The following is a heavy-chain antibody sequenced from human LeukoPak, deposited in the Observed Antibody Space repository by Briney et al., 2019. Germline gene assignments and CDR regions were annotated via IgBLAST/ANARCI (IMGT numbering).Heavy chain of an antibody. CDR2: INTSGGST. CDR3: ARGNYYDSSGYYSPGLDY. Sequence: EASVKVSCKASGYTFTSYYMHWVRQAPGQGLEWMGIINTSGGSTSYAQKFQGRVTMTRDTSTSTVYMELSSLRSEDTAVYYCARGNYYDSSGYYSPGLDYWGQGTLVTVSS. CDR1: GYTFTSYY. D-gene: IGHD3-22*01. J-gene: IGHJ4*02. V-gene: IGHV1-46*01.